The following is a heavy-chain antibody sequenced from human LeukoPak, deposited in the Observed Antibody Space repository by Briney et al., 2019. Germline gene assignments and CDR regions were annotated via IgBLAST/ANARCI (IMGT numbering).Heavy chain of an antibody. V-gene: IGHV1-3*01. J-gene: IGHJ3*02. CDR1: GYTFTSYA. CDR3: AREEDVWYSSGWYVQDAFDI. CDR2: INAGNGNA. Sequence: ASVKVSCKASGYTFTSYAMHWVRQAPGQRLEWMGWINAGNGNAKYSQKFQGRVTITRDTSASTAYMELSSLRSDDTAVYYCAREEDVWYSSGWYVQDAFDIWGQGTMVTVSS. D-gene: IGHD6-19*01.